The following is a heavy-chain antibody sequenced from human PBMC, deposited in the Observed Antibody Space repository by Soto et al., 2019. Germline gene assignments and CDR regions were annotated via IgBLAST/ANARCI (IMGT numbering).Heavy chain of an antibody. CDR1: GFTFSIYS. CDR3: ARYYDFWSGYSLNPYYNYGMDV. V-gene: IGHV3-7*03. Sequence: GGSLRLSCEVSGFTFSIYSMSWVRQSPGKGLEWVAKIPQDGVDGHYADSVKGRFIISRDNDKNSLHLQLNNLRAEDTAVYYCARYYDFWSGYSLNPYYNYGMDVGGQGTTVTVSS. D-gene: IGHD3-3*01. J-gene: IGHJ6*02. CDR2: IPQDGVDG.